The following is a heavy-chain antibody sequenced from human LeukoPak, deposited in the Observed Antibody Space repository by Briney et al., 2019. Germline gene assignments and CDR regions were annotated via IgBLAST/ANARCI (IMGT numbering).Heavy chain of an antibody. J-gene: IGHJ6*04. Sequence: SVKVSCEASGGTFSSYAISWVRQAPGQGLEWMGGIIPMVGTAKYAQKFQGRVTITADESTSTAYMELSSLRSEDTAVYYCAVGITIMRQTMADKNYYYYYGMDVWGKGTTVTVSS. CDR3: AVGITIMRQTMADKNYYYYYGMDV. D-gene: IGHD3-10*01. CDR1: GGTFSSYA. CDR2: IIPMVGTA. V-gene: IGHV1-69*13.